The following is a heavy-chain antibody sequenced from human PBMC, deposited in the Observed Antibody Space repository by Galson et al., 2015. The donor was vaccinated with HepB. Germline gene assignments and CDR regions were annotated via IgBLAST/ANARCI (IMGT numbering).Heavy chain of an antibody. D-gene: IGHD3-9*01. CDR3: ARRSYDILTGQYWGGFDY. V-gene: IGHV5-51*01. Sequence: QSGAEVKKPGESLKISCRGSGYSFPSYWIGWVRQMPGKGLEWMGIIYPGDSDTRYSPSFQGQVTISADKSISTAYLQWSSLKASDTAMYYCARRSYDILTGQYWGGFDYWGQGTLVTVSS. CDR2: IYPGDSDT. J-gene: IGHJ4*02. CDR1: GYSFPSYW.